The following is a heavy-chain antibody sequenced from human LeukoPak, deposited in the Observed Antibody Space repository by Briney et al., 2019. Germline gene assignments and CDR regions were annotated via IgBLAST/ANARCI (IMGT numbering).Heavy chain of an antibody. CDR3: ARGYDFWSGYYGYFDY. CDR2: IYSGGST. V-gene: IGHV3-66*02. J-gene: IGHJ4*02. D-gene: IGHD3-3*01. Sequence: GGSLRLSCAASGFTVSSNYMSWVRLAPGKGLEWVSVIYSGGSTYYADSVKGRFTISRDNSKNTLYLQMNSLRAEDTAVYYCARGYDFWSGYYGYFDYWGQGTLVTVSS. CDR1: GFTVSSNY.